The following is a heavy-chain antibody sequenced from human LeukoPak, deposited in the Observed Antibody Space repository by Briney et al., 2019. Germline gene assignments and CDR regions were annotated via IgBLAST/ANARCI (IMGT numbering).Heavy chain of an antibody. CDR1: GFTFSSYS. D-gene: IGHD1-1*01. V-gene: IGHV3-21*01. Sequence: GGSLRLSCAASGFTFSSYSMNWVRQAPGKGLEWVSSISSSSSYIYYADSVKGRFTISRDNAKNSLYLQVNSLRAEDTAVYYCARVFDWHADDYWGQGTLVTVSS. CDR2: ISSSSSYI. CDR3: ARVFDWHADDY. J-gene: IGHJ4*02.